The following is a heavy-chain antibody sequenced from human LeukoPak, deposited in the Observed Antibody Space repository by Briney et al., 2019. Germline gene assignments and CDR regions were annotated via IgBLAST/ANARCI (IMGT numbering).Heavy chain of an antibody. J-gene: IGHJ6*02. Sequence: ASVKVSCKASGYMLTSYDMNWVRQATGQGPEYMGWMNPASGNTGYAQKFQGRVTMTWDTSINTAYMELRSLRYEDTAVYYCARPTNRPSRYYGMDVWGQGTTVTVSS. CDR2: MNPASGNT. V-gene: IGHV1-8*01. CDR3: ARPTNRPSRYYGMDV. D-gene: IGHD2-8*01. CDR1: GYMLTSYD.